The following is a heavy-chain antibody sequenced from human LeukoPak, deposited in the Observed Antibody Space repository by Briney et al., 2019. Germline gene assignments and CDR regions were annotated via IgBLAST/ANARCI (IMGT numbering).Heavy chain of an antibody. CDR1: GYTFVNYY. D-gene: IGHD7-27*01. V-gene: IGHV1-46*01. J-gene: IGHJ4*02. Sequence: ASVKVSCKASGYTFVNYYIHWVRQAPGQGLEWMGLINPGGGSTTYSQKFQGRVTMTRDTSTSTVYMELNSPTSEDTAVYFCARTRTGDSDYWGQGTLVTVSS. CDR2: INPGGGST. CDR3: ARTRTGDSDY.